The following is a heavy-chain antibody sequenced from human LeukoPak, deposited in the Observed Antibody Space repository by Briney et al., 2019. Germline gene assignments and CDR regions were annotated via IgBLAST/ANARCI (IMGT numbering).Heavy chain of an antibody. CDR2: ISYDGSNK. CDR1: GFTFSSYG. V-gene: IGHV3-30*18. J-gene: IGHJ4*02. D-gene: IGHD6-13*01. CDR3: AKVVAAAGTGY. Sequence: GGSLRLSCAASGFTFSSYGMHWVRQAPGKGLEWVAVISYDGSNKYYADSVKGRFTISRDNSKNTPYLQMNSLRAEDTAVYYCAKVVAAAGTGYWGQGTLVTVSS.